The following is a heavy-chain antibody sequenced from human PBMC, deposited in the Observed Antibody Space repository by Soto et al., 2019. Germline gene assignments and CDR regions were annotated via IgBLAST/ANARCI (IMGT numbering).Heavy chain of an antibody. CDR2: IYPGDSDT. D-gene: IGHD4-17*01. CDR3: ARLPTGDYGAFDI. CDR1: GYSFTSHW. J-gene: IGHJ3*02. V-gene: IGHV5-51*01. Sequence: EVQLVQYGAEVKKPGESLKISCKGSGYSFTSHWIGWMRQMPGKGLEWMGIIYPGDSDTRYSPSFQGQVTISADKSISTAYLQWRSLKASDTAMYYCARLPTGDYGAFDIWGQGTMVTVSS.